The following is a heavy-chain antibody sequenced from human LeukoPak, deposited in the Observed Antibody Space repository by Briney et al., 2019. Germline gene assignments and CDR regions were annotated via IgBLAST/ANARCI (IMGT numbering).Heavy chain of an antibody. CDR1: GGSISSSSYY. Sequence: SETLSLTCTVFGGSISSSSYYWGWIRQPPGKGLEWIGSIYYSGSTYYNPSLKSRVTISVDTSKNQFSLKLSSVTAADTAVYYCASGVAVAAVPDYWGQGTLVTVSS. V-gene: IGHV4-39*01. CDR2: IYYSGST. CDR3: ASGVAVAAVPDY. J-gene: IGHJ4*02. D-gene: IGHD6-19*01.